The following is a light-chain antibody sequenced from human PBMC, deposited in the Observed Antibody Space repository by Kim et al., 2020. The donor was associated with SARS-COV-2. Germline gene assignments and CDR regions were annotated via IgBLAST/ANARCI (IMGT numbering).Light chain of an antibody. CDR3: TSYTSSSTQV. CDR1: SSDVGGYDY. CDR2: DVS. V-gene: IGLV2-14*01. J-gene: IGLJ3*02. Sequence: QSALTQPASVSGSPGQSITISCTGTSSDVGGYDYVSWYQQHPGKAPKLIIDDVSNRPSGVSNRFSGSKSGNTAFLTISGLQADDEADYYCTSYTSSSTQVFGGGTQLTVL.